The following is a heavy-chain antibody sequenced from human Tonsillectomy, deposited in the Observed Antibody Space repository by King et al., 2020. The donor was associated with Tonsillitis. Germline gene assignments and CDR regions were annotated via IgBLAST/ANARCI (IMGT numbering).Heavy chain of an antibody. J-gene: IGHJ3*02. CDR1: GGTFSTYA. CDR3: ARDATFYGSVSHAFDI. V-gene: IGHV1-69*12. D-gene: IGHD3-10*01. CDR2: IIPIFGKI. Sequence: QLVQSGAEVKKPGSSVKVSCKAPGGTFSTYAISWVRQAPGQGLEWMGAIIPIFGKINYALEFQGRVTITADESTSIAYMELSSLRSDDTAVYYCARDATFYGSVSHAFDIWGQGTMVTVSS.